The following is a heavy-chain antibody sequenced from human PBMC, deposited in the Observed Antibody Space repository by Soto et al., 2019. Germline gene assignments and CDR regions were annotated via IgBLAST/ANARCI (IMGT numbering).Heavy chain of an antibody. CDR1: GFTFSSYA. J-gene: IGHJ4*02. D-gene: IGHD2-2*01. V-gene: IGHV3-23*01. CDR2: ISGSGGST. Sequence: GGSLRLSCAASGFTFSSYAMSWVRQAPGKGLEWVSAISGSGGSTYYADSVKGRFTISRDNSKNTLYLQMNSLRAEDTAVYYCAKDQDAVVVPALFDYWGQGTLVTVSS. CDR3: AKDQDAVVVPALFDY.